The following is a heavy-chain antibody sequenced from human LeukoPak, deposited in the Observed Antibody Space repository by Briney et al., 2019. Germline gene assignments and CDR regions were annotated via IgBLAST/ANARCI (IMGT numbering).Heavy chain of an antibody. CDR1: GFIFSDYS. CDR2: ISSGYTYK. D-gene: IGHD6-19*01. Sequence: GGSLRLSCAASGFIFSDYSMHWVRQAPGKGLEWVSSISSGYTYKYFADSVKGQFTISRDNAKNSLYLQMNSLRTEDSAVYYCTRGPTLIGVAGTWPLYYWGQGTLVTVSS. CDR3: TRGPTLIGVAGTWPLYY. J-gene: IGHJ4*02. V-gene: IGHV3-21*06.